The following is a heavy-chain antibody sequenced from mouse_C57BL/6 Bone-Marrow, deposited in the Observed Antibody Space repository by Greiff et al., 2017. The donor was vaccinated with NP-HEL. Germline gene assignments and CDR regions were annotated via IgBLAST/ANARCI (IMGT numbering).Heavy chain of an antibody. CDR2: IYPRSGNT. V-gene: IGHV1-81*01. CDR3: ARNYDDWYIDV. J-gene: IGHJ1*03. D-gene: IGHD2-3*01. CDR1: GYTFTSYG. Sequence: VQLVESGAELARPGASVKLSCKASGYTFTSYGISWVKQRPGQGLEWIGEIYPRSGNTYYNEKFKGKATLTADKSSSTAYMELRSLTSEDSAVYFCARNYDDWYIDVWGTGTTVTVSS.